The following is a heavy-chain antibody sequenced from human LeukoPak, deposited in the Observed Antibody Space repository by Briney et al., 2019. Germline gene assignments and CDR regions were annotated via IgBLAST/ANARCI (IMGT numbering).Heavy chain of an antibody. CDR2: IYPGDSDT. CDR1: GYSFTNYW. V-gene: IGHV5-51*01. J-gene: IGHJ4*02. CDR3: ARRDCSSTSCHPFDY. Sequence: GESLKISCKGSGYSFTNYWIGWVRQMPGKGLEWMGIIYPGDSDTRYSPSFQGQVTISADKSISTAYLQWSSLKASDTAMYYCARRDCSSTSCHPFDYWGQGTLVTVSS. D-gene: IGHD2-2*01.